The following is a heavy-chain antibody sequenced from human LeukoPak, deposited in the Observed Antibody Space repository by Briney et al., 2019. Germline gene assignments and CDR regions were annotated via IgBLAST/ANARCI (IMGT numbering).Heavy chain of an antibody. Sequence: GRSLRLSCAASGFTFSSYGMHWVRQALGKGLEWVAVISYDGSNKYYADSVEGRFTISRDNSKNTLYLQMNSLRAEDTAVYYCAKDTDVDTAMVGDYWGQGTLVTVSS. V-gene: IGHV3-30*18. J-gene: IGHJ4*02. CDR1: GFTFSSYG. CDR2: ISYDGSNK. CDR3: AKDTDVDTAMVGDY. D-gene: IGHD5-18*01.